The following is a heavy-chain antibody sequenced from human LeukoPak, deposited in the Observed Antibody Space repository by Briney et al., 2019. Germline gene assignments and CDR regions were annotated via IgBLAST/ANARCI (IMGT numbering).Heavy chain of an antibody. J-gene: IGHJ5*02. D-gene: IGHD2-2*01. V-gene: IGHV1-24*01. CDR2: FDPEDGET. Sequence: ASVKVSCKVSGYTLTELSMHWVRQAPGKGLEWMGGFDPEDGETIYAQKFQGRVTMTEDTSTDTAYMELSSLRSEDTAVYYCATPYCSSTSCKTNNWFDPWGQGTLVTVSS. CDR3: ATPYCSSTSCKTNNWFDP. CDR1: GYTLTELS.